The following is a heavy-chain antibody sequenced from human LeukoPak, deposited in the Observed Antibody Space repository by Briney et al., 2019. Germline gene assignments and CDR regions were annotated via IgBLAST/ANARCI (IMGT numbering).Heavy chain of an antibody. CDR2: INQDGRDI. V-gene: IGHV3-7*01. J-gene: IGHJ4*02. CDR3: AKIRYGTGWYYDY. CDR1: GFAFSSYW. D-gene: IGHD6-19*01. Sequence: PGGSLRLSCAASGFAFSSYWMSWVRQAPGKGLEWVANINQDGRDIYYVDSVKGRFTISRDNAKNSLYLQMNSLRAEDTAVYYCAKIRYGTGWYYDYWGQGTLVTVSS.